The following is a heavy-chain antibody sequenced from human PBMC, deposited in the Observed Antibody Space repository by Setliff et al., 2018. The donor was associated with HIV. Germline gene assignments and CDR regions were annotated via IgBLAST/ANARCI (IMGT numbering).Heavy chain of an antibody. V-gene: IGHV4-39*01. Sequence: PSETLSLTCTVSGGSISSSSYYWGWIRQPPGKGLEWIGSIYYSGSTYSNPSLKSRVTISVDTSKNQFSLKLTSVTAADTAVYYCARSKTFYDFWGGYYTHGAFKIWGLGTMVTVSS. CDR3: ARSKTFYDFWGGYYTHGAFKI. CDR1: GGSISSSSYY. J-gene: IGHJ3*02. CDR2: IYYSGST. D-gene: IGHD3-3*01.